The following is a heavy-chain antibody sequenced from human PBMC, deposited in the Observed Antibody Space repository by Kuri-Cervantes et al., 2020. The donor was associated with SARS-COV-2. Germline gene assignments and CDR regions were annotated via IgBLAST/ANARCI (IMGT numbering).Heavy chain of an antibody. Sequence: SGPTLVKPTQTLTPTCTFSGFSLSTSGMCVSWIRQPPGKALEWLARIDWDDDKYYSTSLTTRLTVSKDTSRNQVVLTMTNMDPADTATYYCARAYGSGNYRLDYWGQGTLVTVSS. CDR1: GFSLSTSGMC. J-gene: IGHJ4*02. CDR3: ARAYGSGNYRLDY. CDR2: IDWDDDK. D-gene: IGHD3-10*01. V-gene: IGHV2-70*11.